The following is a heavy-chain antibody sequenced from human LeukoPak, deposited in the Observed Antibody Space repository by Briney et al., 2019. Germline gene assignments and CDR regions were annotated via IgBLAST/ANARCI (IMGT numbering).Heavy chain of an antibody. CDR3: ARGPRAVAGTVDY. V-gene: IGHV3-74*01. J-gene: IGHJ4*02. Sequence: GGSLRLSCAASGFTFSSYWMHWVRQAPGKGLVWVSRINSDGSSTSYADSVKGRFTISRDNAKSTLYLQMNSLRAEDTAVYYCARGPRAVAGTVDYWGQGTLVTVSS. CDR2: INSDGSST. D-gene: IGHD6-19*01. CDR1: GFTFSSYW.